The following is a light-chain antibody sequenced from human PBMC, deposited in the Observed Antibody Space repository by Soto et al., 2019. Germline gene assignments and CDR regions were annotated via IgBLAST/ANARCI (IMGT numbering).Light chain of an antibody. CDR3: QQYSSFLT. Sequence: EIVLTQSPGTLSLSPGERATLSCRASQSVTSNYLAWYQQKAGQAPRLLIYGASTRATGIPDRFSGSGSGTAFALPSSRLEPEDFAVYYCQQYSSFLTFGGGTKVEIK. J-gene: IGKJ4*01. CDR1: QSVTSNY. V-gene: IGKV3-20*01. CDR2: GAS.